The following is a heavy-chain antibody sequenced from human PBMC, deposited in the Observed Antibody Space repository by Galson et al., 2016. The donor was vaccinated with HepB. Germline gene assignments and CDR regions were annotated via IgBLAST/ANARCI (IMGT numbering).Heavy chain of an antibody. Sequence: SLRLSCAASGFTFNDAWMSWVRQAPGKGLEWIGRIKNKADGGTTDYFAPVKGRFSISRDDSVNTVYLQMNTLKVEDTGVYYCTTDQSLLWEVSFGNWGQGTLVLVSS. J-gene: IGHJ1*01. CDR1: GFTFNDAW. CDR2: IKNKADGGTT. CDR3: TTDQSLLWEVSFGN. V-gene: IGHV3-15*05. D-gene: IGHD1-26*01.